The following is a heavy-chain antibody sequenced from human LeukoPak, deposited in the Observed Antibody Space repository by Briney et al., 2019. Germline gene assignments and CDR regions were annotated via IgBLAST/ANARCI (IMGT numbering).Heavy chain of an antibody. CDR3: ARGRIGVVAATPDY. V-gene: IGHV4-39*07. Sequence: SETLSLTCTVSGGSISSSSAYWGWIRQPPGKGLEWIGSIYYSKNTYYNPSLKSRVTISVDTSKNQFSLKLSSVTAADTAVYYCARGRIGVVAATPDYWGQGTLVTASS. J-gene: IGHJ4*02. CDR1: GGSISSSSAY. D-gene: IGHD2-15*01. CDR2: IYYSKNT.